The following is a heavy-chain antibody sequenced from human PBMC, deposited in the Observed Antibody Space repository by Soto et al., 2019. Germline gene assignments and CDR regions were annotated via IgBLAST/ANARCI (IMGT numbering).Heavy chain of an antibody. CDR1: GYPVTAYY. V-gene: IGHV1-2*02. CDR3: SRGGGVGVAGSAAFDM. Sequence: QLHLVQSGAVVKKPGASVTVSCSASGYPVTAYYMHWVRQAPGRGLEWMGGINPATGAAKYTPTLRGGGTMTRDPSTSTVFMELSGLTSEDTAVFYWSRGGGVGVAGSAAFDMWGQGTLVTVSS. J-gene: IGHJ3*02. D-gene: IGHD3-3*01. CDR2: INPATGAA.